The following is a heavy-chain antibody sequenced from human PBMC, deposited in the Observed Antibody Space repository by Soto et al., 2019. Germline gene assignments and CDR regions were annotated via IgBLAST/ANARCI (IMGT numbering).Heavy chain of an antibody. V-gene: IGHV3-73*01. CDR3: TRREAVAGTRDDY. CDR2: IRSKANSYAT. D-gene: IGHD6-19*01. CDR1: GFTFSGSA. Sequence: PGGSLRLSCAASGFTFSGSAMHWVRQASGKELEWVGRIRSKANSYATAYAASVKGRFTISRDDSKNTAYLQMNSLKTEDTAVYYCTRREAVAGTRDDYWGQGTLVTVSS. J-gene: IGHJ4*02.